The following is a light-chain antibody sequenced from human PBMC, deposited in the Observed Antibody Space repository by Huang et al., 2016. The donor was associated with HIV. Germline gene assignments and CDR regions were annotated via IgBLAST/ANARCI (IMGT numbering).Light chain of an antibody. Sequence: DIQMTQSPPSLSASQGVRVTLTCRASQDIGNFVDWYQQKPGGIPKLLIYSASTLQLGFPSRFTGRGSGTEFTLTITNLQPEDVATYYCQRYDTAPRAFGPGTKVDIK. CDR1: QDIGNF. V-gene: IGKV1-27*01. J-gene: IGKJ1*01. CDR3: QRYDTAPRA. CDR2: SAS.